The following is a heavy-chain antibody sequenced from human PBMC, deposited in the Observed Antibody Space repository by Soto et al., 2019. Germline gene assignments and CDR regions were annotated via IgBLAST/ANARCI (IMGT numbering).Heavy chain of an antibody. D-gene: IGHD5-18*01. J-gene: IGHJ4*02. CDR3: ARAVMVTRFFDY. V-gene: IGHV4-31*03. CDR2: IYYSGST. Sequence: QVQLQESGPGLVKPSQTLSLTCTVSGGSISSGGYYWSWIRQHPGKGLEWIGYIYYSGSTYYNPSFKCGFTLSVDMSKNQSALKLSSVTAADTSVYYCARAVMVTRFFDYWGQGTLVTVSS. CDR1: GGSISSGGYY.